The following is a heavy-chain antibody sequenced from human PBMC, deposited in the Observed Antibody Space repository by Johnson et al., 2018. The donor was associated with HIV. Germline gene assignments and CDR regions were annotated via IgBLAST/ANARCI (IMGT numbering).Heavy chain of an antibody. V-gene: IGHV3-66*01. Sequence: VQLVESGGGLVQPGGSLRLSCAASGFTISTKYFNWVRQAPGKGLEWVSVISIGGSTYYADSVKGRFTISRDNSNNTLYLQLNSLRGEDTATYYCARGGHSGYDYFEAFEMWGQGTMVTVSS. CDR3: ARGGHSGYDYFEAFEM. D-gene: IGHD5-12*01. CDR1: GFTISTKY. CDR2: ISIGGST. J-gene: IGHJ3*02.